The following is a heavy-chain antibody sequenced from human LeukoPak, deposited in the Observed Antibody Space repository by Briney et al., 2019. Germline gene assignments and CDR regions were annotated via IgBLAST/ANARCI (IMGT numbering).Heavy chain of an antibody. Sequence: QPGGSLRLSCAASGFPFTNYAMSGVRQAPGKGLEWVSSISGSDYTTYYADSVKGRFTIYRDNSRDTLYLQMDSLRAEDTAIYYCAKDRGGATPTFDYWGQGTLVTVSS. J-gene: IGHJ4*02. V-gene: IGHV3-23*01. CDR3: AKDRGGATPTFDY. D-gene: IGHD1-26*01. CDR1: GFPFTNYA. CDR2: ISGSDYTT.